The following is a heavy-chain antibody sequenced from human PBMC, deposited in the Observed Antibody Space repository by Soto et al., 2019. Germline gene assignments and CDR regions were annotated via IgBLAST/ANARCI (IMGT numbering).Heavy chain of an antibody. Sequence: QVQHVQSGAEVKEPGASVKVSCKASGYSLSGYVIHWVRQAPGQRLEWMGWINAGNGDTRYSQNFQGRLIITSATSATTFYIDLRSLTSEDTAVYYCARDLIAAPGAYFENWGQGTLVTVSS. V-gene: IGHV1-3*01. CDR3: ARDLIAAPGAYFEN. CDR2: INAGNGDT. J-gene: IGHJ4*02. D-gene: IGHD6-13*01. CDR1: GYSLSGYV.